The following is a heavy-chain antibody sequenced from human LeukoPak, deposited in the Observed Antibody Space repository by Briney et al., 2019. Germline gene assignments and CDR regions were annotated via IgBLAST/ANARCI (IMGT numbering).Heavy chain of an antibody. CDR1: GFTFSSYS. J-gene: IGHJ4*02. CDR3: ARVGTSGWTSDY. D-gene: IGHD6-19*01. V-gene: IGHV3-48*04. CDR2: ISSSSRTI. Sequence: GGSLRLSCAASGFTFSSYSINWVRQAPGKGLEWLSYISSSSRTISYVDSLKGRFTVSRDNAKNSLDLQMNSLRVEDTAVYYCARVGTSGWTSDYWGQGTLVTVSS.